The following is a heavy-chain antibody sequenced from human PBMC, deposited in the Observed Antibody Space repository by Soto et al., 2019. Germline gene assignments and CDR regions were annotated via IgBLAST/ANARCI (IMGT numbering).Heavy chain of an antibody. Sequence: SETLSLTCTVSGASISSGGYYLSWIRQHPGKGLEWIGYIYYSGNTYYNPSLKSRVTISVDASKNQLSLKLNSVTAADTAVYYCARSRRRDGYNLDSWGQGTLVTVSS. CDR3: ARSRRRDGYNLDS. D-gene: IGHD5-12*01. J-gene: IGHJ4*02. CDR1: GASISSGGYY. V-gene: IGHV4-31*03. CDR2: IYYSGNT.